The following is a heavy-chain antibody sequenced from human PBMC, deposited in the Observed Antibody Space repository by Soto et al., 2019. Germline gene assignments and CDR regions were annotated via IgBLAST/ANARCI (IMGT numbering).Heavy chain of an antibody. CDR2: IYHSVST. CDR1: GGSISTGGYP. V-gene: IGHV4-30-2*01. D-gene: IGHD2-2*01. J-gene: IGHJ4*02. CDR3: DRVPDH. Sequence: PSETLSLTCAVSGGSISTGGYPWSWIRQPPGKGLEWIGYIYHSVSTYYNPSLKSRVTISVDSSKNQSSLKLSSVTAADKAVYYCDRVPDHWGQGSLVTVSS.